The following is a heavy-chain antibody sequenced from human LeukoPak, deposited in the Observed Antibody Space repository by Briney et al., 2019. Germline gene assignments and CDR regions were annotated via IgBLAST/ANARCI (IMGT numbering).Heavy chain of an antibody. CDR2: IKRNSDGGTT. CDR1: GFTFRNVW. J-gene: IGHJ4*02. D-gene: IGHD3-16*01. CDR3: TTAPGAYTFDY. V-gene: IGHV3-15*06. Sequence: GGSLRLSCAASGFTFRNVWMTWVRQAPGRGLEWVGRIKRNSDGGTTYYAAPVKGRFTISRDDSRNMLYLQMSSLKTEDTAVYYCTTAPGAYTFDYWGQGTLVTVSS.